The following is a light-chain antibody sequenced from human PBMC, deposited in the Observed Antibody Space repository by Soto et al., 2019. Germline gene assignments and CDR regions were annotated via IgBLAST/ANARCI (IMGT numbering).Light chain of an antibody. J-gene: IGKJ2*01. CDR3: QQYNTFTYN. CDR2: DAS. V-gene: IGKV1-5*01. CDR1: QSINSR. Sequence: DIQMTQSPSTLYASVGDRVTFTCRASQSINSRLAWYHQKPGKNPRLLIHDASTLETGVPSRFSGSGSGTEFTLTISGLQPDDFATYYCQQYNTFTYNFGQGTKVEIK.